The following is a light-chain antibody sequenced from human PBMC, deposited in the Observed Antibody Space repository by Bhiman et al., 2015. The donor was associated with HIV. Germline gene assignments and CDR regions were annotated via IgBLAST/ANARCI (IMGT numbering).Light chain of an antibody. CDR2: DVS. Sequence: QSALTQPASLSGSPGQSITISCTGTSSDVGGYKYVSWYQQHPGKAPKLMIYDVSKWPSGVSNRFSGSKSGNTASLTISALQPEDEATYFCCSYAGGTTFVFGTGTKVTVL. CDR1: SSDVGGYKY. CDR3: CSYAGGTTFV. J-gene: IGLJ1*01. V-gene: IGLV2-23*02.